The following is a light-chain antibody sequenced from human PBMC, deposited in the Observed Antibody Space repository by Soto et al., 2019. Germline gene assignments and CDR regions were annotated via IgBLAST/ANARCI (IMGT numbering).Light chain of an antibody. CDR1: QSVGSN. V-gene: IGKV3D-15*01. CDR2: LAS. Sequence: EIVMTQSPATLSVSPGERATLSCRASQSVGSNLAWYQQTPGQAPGLLVYLASTRATGIPARFSGSGSGTEFTLTISSLQSEDFATYYGQQYNNWPPTTFGQGTRLEIK. CDR3: QQYNNWPPTT. J-gene: IGKJ5*01.